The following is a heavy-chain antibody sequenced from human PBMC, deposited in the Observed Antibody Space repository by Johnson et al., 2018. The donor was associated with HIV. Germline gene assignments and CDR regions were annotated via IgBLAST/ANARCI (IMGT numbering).Heavy chain of an antibody. Sequence: VQLVESGGGLVQPGGSLRLSCAASGFSFDSHAINWVRQAPGKGLQWVSAISYSGSRTYYADSVKGRFTISSDNSKNTRSLQMNSLRAEDTAVYYCARGYYYDSSGSDDAFDIWGQGTMVTVSS. D-gene: IGHD3-22*01. J-gene: IGHJ3*02. CDR2: ISYSGSRT. CDR1: GFSFDSHA. V-gene: IGHV3-23*04. CDR3: ARGYYYDSSGSDDAFDI.